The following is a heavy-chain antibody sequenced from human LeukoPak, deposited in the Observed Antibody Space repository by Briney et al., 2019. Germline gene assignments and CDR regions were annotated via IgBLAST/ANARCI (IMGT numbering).Heavy chain of an antibody. Sequence: GGSLRLSCAASGFTFSSYSMNWDRQAPGKGLEWVAVLSYDGSNEFYADSVKGRFTISRDNSKTTLYLQMNGLRPEDTAVYYCATSRITGTDYWGQGTLVTVSS. CDR2: LSYDGSNE. V-gene: IGHV3-30*03. CDR3: ATSRITGTDY. CDR1: GFTFSSYS. D-gene: IGHD1-20*01. J-gene: IGHJ4*02.